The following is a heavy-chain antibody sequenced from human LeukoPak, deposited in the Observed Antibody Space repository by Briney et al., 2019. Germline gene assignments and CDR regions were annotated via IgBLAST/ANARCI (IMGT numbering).Heavy chain of an antibody. CDR2: INPSDGSS. Sequence: ASVKVSCKASGGTFSSYAISWVRQAPGQGLEWMGIINPSDGSSSYAQKFQGRVTMTRDTSTSTVYMELSSLRSEDTAVYYCARDRGETTVTTFYYWGQGTLVTVSS. CDR3: ARDRGETTVTTFYY. J-gene: IGHJ4*02. CDR1: GGTFSSYA. V-gene: IGHV1-46*01. D-gene: IGHD4-17*01.